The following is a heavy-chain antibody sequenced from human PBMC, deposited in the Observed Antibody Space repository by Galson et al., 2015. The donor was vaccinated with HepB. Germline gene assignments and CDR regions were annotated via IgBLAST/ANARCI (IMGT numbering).Heavy chain of an antibody. V-gene: IGHV3-23*01. CDR2: ISGSGGST. D-gene: IGHD3-3*01. J-gene: IGHJ4*02. CDR1: GFTFSSYA. CDR3: ANPSYYDFWSGYYRSRNLDY. Sequence: SLRLSCAASGFTFSSYAMSWVRQAPGKGLEWVSAISGSGGSTYYADSVKGRFTISRDNSKNTLYLQMNSLRAEDTAVYYCANPSYYDFWSGYYRSRNLDYWGQGTLVTVSS.